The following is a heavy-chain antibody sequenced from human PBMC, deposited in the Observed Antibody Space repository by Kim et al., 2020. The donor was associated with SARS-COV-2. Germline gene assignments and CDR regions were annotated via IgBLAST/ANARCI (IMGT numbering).Heavy chain of an antibody. CDR2: INMDGSNT. J-gene: IGHJ6*01. CDR1: GFTFSSYW. V-gene: IGHV3-74*01. D-gene: IGHD3-10*01. Sequence: GGSLRLSCATSGFTFSSYWVHLVRQAQGKGMVWVSGINMDGSNTDHADSVKGRFTISRDNAKNKLYLQMNSLRAEDTAVYYCSRCGVSGSYSGVNYGVDFWGQGTTVTVSS. CDR3: SRCGVSGSYSGVNYGVDF.